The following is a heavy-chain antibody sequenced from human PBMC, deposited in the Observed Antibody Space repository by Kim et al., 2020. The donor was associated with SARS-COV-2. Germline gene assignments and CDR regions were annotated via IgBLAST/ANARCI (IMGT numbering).Heavy chain of an antibody. CDR1: GFTFSSYS. J-gene: IGHJ4*02. D-gene: IGHD3-3*02. CDR3: ARDGSFLEWLPYYFDY. V-gene: IGHV3-21*01. CDR2: ISSSSSYI. Sequence: GGSLRLSCAASGFTFSSYSMNWVRQAPGKGLEWVSSISSSSSYIYYADSVKGRFTISRDNAKNSLYLQMNSLRAEDTAVYYCARDGSFLEWLPYYFDYWGQGTLVTVSS.